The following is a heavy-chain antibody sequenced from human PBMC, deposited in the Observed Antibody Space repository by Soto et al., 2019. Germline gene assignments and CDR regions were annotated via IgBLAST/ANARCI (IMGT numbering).Heavy chain of an antibody. CDR1: GGSISSYY. D-gene: IGHD6-19*01. CDR2: IYYSGST. CDR3: ARTKYSSGWYYG. Sequence: QVQLQESGPGLVKPSETLSLTCTVSGGSISSYYWSWIRQPPGKGLEWIGYIYYSGSTNYNPSLKSRVTISEATSKNTFSLKLSSVTAADTAVYYCARTKYSSGWYYGWGQGTLVTVSS. V-gene: IGHV4-59*01. J-gene: IGHJ4*02.